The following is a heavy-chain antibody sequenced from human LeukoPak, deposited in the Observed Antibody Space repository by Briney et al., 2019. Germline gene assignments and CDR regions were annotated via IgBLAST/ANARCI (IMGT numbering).Heavy chain of an antibody. Sequence: SETLSLTCAVYGGSFSGYYWSWIRQPPGKGLEWIGEINHSGSTNYNPSLKSRVTISVDTPKNQFSLKLSSVTAADTAVYYCASSLWFGELSGHWGQGTLVTVSS. CDR3: ASSLWFGELSGH. J-gene: IGHJ4*02. CDR1: GGSFSGYY. V-gene: IGHV4-34*01. CDR2: INHSGST. D-gene: IGHD3-10*01.